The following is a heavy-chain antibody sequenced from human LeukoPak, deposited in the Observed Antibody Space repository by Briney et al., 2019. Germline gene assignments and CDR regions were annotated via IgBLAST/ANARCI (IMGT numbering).Heavy chain of an antibody. CDR2: ISRTSSYI. CDR1: GFTFSSYS. J-gene: IGHJ4*02. CDR3: ARDLGGGSYYIDY. D-gene: IGHD1-26*01. Sequence: GGSLRLSCAASGFTFSSYSMNWVRQAPGKGLEWVSSISRTSSYIYYADSLKGRFTISRDNAKNSLYLQMNSLRAEDTAVYYCARDLGGGSYYIDYWGQGTLVTVSS. V-gene: IGHV3-21*01.